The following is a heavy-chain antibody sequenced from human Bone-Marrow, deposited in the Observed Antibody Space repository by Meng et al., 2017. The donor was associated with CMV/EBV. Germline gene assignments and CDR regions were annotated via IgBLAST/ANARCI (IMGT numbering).Heavy chain of an antibody. CDR2: ISSSSSYI. CDR3: GGGSRHYYYDGMDV. Sequence: GESLKISCAASGFTFSSYSMNWVRQAPGKGLEWVSSISSSSSYIYYTDSVKGRFTISRDNAKNSLYLQMNSLRAEDTAVYYCGGGSRHYYYDGMDVWGQGTTVTVSS. J-gene: IGHJ6*02. CDR1: GFTFSSYS. D-gene: IGHD3-16*01. V-gene: IGHV3-21*01.